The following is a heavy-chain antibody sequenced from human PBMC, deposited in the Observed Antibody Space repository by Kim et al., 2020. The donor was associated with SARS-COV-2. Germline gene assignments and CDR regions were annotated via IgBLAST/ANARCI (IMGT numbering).Heavy chain of an antibody. CDR3: ARAGDHRPYFSFDY. CDR2: ISYVGSNK. CDR1: GFTFSSYA. V-gene: IGHV3-30*04. J-gene: IGHJ4*02. Sequence: GGSLRLSCAASGFTFSSYAMHWVRQAPGKGLEWVAVISYVGSNKYYADSVKGRFTISRDNSKNTLYLQMNSLRAEDTAVYYCARAGDHRPYFSFDYWGQGTLVTVSS. D-gene: IGHD2-8*01.